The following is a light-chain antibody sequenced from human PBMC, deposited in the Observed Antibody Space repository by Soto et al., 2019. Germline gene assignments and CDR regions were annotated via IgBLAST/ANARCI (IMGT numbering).Light chain of an antibody. Sequence: EIVLTQSPGTLSLSPGERATLSCRASQSVSSSYLAWYQQKPGQAPRLLIYGASSRGTGIPDRFSGSGSVTDFTLTISRMEPEDFAVYYCQQYGSSPETFGQGTKVEIK. CDR1: QSVSSSY. V-gene: IGKV3-20*01. CDR3: QQYGSSPET. J-gene: IGKJ1*01. CDR2: GAS.